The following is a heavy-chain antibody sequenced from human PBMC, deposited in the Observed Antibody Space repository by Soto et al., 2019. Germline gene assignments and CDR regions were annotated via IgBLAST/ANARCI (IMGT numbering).Heavy chain of an antibody. CDR1: GFTFGDYA. CDR2: IRSKAYGGTT. Sequence: GGSLRLSCTASGFTFGDYAMSWFRQAPGKGLEWVGFIRSKAYGGTTEYAAAVKGRFTISRDDSKSIAYLQMNSLKTEDTAVYYCTRDQGPYGSGSYYNYWGQGTLVTVSS. CDR3: TRDQGPYGSGSYYNY. J-gene: IGHJ4*02. D-gene: IGHD3-10*01. V-gene: IGHV3-49*03.